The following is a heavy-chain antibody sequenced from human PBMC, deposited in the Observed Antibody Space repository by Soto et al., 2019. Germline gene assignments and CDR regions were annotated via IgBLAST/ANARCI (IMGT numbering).Heavy chain of an antibody. CDR2: ITPLLTIT. J-gene: IGHJ4*02. CDR1: GGSFTSYT. CDR3: ARDPYYDTSGSTLDY. V-gene: IGHV1-69*08. D-gene: IGHD3-22*01. Sequence: QVQLVQSGAEVKKPGSSVKVSCKASGGSFTSYTFNWVRQVPGQGLEWMGGITPLLTITKYAQKFQGRVTITADRSTRTAYMELSSLRSEDTAVYYCARDPYYDTSGSTLDYWGQGTLVTVSS.